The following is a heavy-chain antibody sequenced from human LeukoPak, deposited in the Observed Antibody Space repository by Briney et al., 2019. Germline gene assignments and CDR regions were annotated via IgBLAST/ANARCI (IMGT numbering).Heavy chain of an antibody. CDR3: ARGWYSSSCVWFDP. V-gene: IGHV4-34*01. CDR2: INHSGST. CDR1: GGSFSGYY. J-gene: IGHJ5*02. D-gene: IGHD6-13*01. Sequence: PSETLSLTCAVYGGSFSGYYWSWIRQPPGKGLEWIGEINHSGSTNYNPSLKSRVTISVDTSKNQFSLKLSSVTAADTAVYYCARGWYSSSCVWFDPWGQGTLVTVSS.